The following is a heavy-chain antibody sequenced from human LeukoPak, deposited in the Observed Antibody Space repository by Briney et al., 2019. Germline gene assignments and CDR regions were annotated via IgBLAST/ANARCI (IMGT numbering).Heavy chain of an antibody. J-gene: IGHJ4*02. CDR1: GGTFSSYS. D-gene: IGHD1-26*01. CDR2: INPNSGGT. Sequence: ASVKVSCKASGGTFSSYSITWVRQAPGQGLEWMGWINPNSGGTNYAQKFQGRVTMTRDTSISTAYMELSRLRSDDTAVYYCARSGREGDFDYWGQGTLVTVSS. CDR3: ARSGREGDFDY. V-gene: IGHV1-2*02.